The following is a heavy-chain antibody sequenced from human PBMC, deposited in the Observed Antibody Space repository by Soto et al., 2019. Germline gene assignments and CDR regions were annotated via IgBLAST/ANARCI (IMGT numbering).Heavy chain of an antibody. D-gene: IGHD3-22*01. J-gene: IGHJ3*02. CDR3: TTDGFTGIVGI. CDR2: IRSKTSSETR. CDR1: GFPFTKAW. V-gene: IGHV3-15*01. Sequence: GGSLRLSCAASGFPFTKAWITWVRQAPGKGLEWVGRIRSKTSSETREYAAPVKGRFTISRDDSKNMLYLEMNSPKIEDTGVYYCTTDGFTGIVGIWGQGTMVT.